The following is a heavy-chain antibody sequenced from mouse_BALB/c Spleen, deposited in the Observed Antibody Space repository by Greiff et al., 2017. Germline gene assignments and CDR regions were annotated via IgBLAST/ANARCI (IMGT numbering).Heavy chain of an antibody. J-gene: IGHJ2*01. V-gene: IGHV5-17*02. Sequence: EVQLVESGGGLVQPGGSRKLSCAASGFTFSSFGMHWVRQAPEKGLEWVAYISSGSSTIYYADTVKGRFTISRDNPKNTLFLQMTSLRSEDTAMYYCARYSSYGGYFDYWGQGTTLTVSS. D-gene: IGHD1-1*01. CDR1: GFTFSSFG. CDR2: ISSGSSTI. CDR3: ARYSSYGGYFDY.